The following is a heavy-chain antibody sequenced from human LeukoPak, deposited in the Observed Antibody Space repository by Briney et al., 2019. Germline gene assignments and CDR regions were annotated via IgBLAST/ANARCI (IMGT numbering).Heavy chain of an antibody. CDR3: ARGGANYMNYGWFEP. CDR1: GGSIRAYH. V-gene: IGHV4-4*07. D-gene: IGHD4/OR15-4a*01. J-gene: IGHJ5*02. Sequence: PSETLSLTCSVSGGSIRAYHWAWIRQPAGKGLEWIGRIYTSGSTDYNPSLKSRVTISVDTSKDQFSLKLASLTAADTAVYYCARGGANYMNYGWFEPWGQGTLVTVFS. CDR2: IYTSGST.